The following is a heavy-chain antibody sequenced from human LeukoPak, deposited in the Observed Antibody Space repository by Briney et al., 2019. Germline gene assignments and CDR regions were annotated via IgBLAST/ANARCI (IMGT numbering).Heavy chain of an antibody. CDR1: GFSLTTNGVG. V-gene: IGHV2-5*02. D-gene: IGHD4-17*01. CDR3: ARRPAGDSPDYFDY. J-gene: IGHJ4*02. Sequence: KASGPTLVNPTQTLTLTCTFSGFSLTTNGVGVGWVRQPPGKALEWLALLYWDDDKRLSPSLKSRLTITKDTSKNQVVLTMTNMDPVDTATYYCARRPAGDSPDYFDYWGQGTLVTVSS. CDR2: LYWDDDK.